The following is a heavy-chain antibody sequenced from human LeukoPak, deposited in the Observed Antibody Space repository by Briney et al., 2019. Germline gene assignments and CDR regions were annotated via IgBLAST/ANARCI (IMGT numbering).Heavy chain of an antibody. V-gene: IGHV1-69*13. Sequence: SVKVSCKASGGTFSSYAISWVRQAPGQGLEWMGGMIPIFGTANYAQKFQGRVTITADESTSTAYMELSSLRSEDTAVYYCARSVVVVPAALNRFDPWGQRTLVTVSS. D-gene: IGHD2-2*01. J-gene: IGHJ5*02. CDR2: MIPIFGTA. CDR1: GGTFSSYA. CDR3: ARSVVVVPAALNRFDP.